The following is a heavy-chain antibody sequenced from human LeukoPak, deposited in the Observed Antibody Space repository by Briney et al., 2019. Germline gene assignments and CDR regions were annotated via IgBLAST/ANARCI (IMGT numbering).Heavy chain of an antibody. D-gene: IGHD1-26*01. V-gene: IGHV1-3*01. CDR3: ARDRFPEWELLWSPRIDAFDI. Sequence: GASVKVSCTASGYTFTSYAMHWVRQAPGQRLEWMGWINAGNGNTKYSQKFQGRVTITRDTSASTAYMELSSLRSEDTAVYYCARDRFPEWELLWSPRIDAFDIWGQGTMVTISS. CDR1: GYTFTSYA. CDR2: INAGNGNT. J-gene: IGHJ3*02.